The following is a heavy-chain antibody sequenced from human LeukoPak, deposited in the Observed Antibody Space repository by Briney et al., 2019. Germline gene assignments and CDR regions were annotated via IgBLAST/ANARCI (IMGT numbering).Heavy chain of an antibody. Sequence: SQTLSLTCTVSGGSISSGSYYWSWIRQPAGKGLEWIGSIYTSGSTNYNPSLKSQVTISVDTSKNQFSLKLSSVTAADTAVYYCARGGKDSSGPSPFTTRGQFDYWGQGTLVTVSS. CDR3: ARGGKDSSGPSPFTTRGQFDY. CDR1: GGSISSGSYY. D-gene: IGHD3-22*01. V-gene: IGHV4-61*02. J-gene: IGHJ4*02. CDR2: IYTSGST.